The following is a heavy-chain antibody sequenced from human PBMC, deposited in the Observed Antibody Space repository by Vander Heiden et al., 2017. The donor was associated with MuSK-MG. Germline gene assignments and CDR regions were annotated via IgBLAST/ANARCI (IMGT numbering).Heavy chain of an antibody. J-gene: IGHJ4*02. Sequence: QVQLVESGGGVVKPGRSLRLSCAASGFTFSSYGMHWVRQAPGKGLEWVAVIWYDGSNKYLADAVKGRFTISRDNSKNTMYLQMKRMSAEDTAVYYCARDSPLVLRFLEYWGQGTLVTVSS. V-gene: IGHV3-33*01. CDR2: IWYDGSNK. CDR1: GFTFSSYG. D-gene: IGHD3-3*01. CDR3: ARDSPLVLRFLEY.